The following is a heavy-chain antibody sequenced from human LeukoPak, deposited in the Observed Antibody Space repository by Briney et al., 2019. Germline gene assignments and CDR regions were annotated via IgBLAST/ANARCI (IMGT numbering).Heavy chain of an antibody. Sequence: PETLSLTCAVSGGPISSGGYSWSWIRQPPGKGLEWIGEINHGGSTNYNPSLKSRVTISVDTSKNQFSLKLSSVTAADTAVYYCARGNCTNGVCEITMVRGVTFDYWGQGTLVTVSS. CDR1: GGPISSGGYS. J-gene: IGHJ4*02. V-gene: IGHV4-30-2*01. CDR2: INHGGST. D-gene: IGHD3-10*01. CDR3: ARGNCTNGVCEITMVRGVTFDY.